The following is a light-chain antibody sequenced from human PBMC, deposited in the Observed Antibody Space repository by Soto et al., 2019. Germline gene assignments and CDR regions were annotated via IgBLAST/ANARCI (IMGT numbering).Light chain of an antibody. Sequence: QPVLTQPPSVSGAPGQRVTISCTGSTSNIGAGYDVHWYQHLPGTAPKLLIYLNNNRPSGVPDRFSGSKSGTSASLAITGLQADDEADYYCQSYDISLSAWVFGGGTKLTVL. CDR2: LNN. J-gene: IGLJ3*02. V-gene: IGLV1-40*01. CDR1: TSNIGAGYD. CDR3: QSYDISLSAWV.